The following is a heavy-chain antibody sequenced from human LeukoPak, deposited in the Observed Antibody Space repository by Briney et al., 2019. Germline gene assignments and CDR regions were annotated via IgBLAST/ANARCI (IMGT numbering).Heavy chain of an antibody. CDR2: IYYSGST. V-gene: IGHV4-39*01. Sequence: SETLSLTCTVSGSSISRSSYYWGWIRQPPGKGLEWIGSIYYSGSTYYNPSLKSRVTISVDTSKNQFSLKVTSVTAADTAMYYCARHEVSTVTKGGYYFNYWGQGSLVTVSS. D-gene: IGHD4-17*01. CDR3: ARHEVSTVTKGGYYFNY. J-gene: IGHJ4*02. CDR1: GSSISRSSYY.